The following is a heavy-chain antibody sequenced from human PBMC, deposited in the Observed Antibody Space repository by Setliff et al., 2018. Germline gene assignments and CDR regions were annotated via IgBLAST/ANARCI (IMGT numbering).Heavy chain of an antibody. V-gene: IGHV1-2*02. D-gene: IGHD1-26*01. Sequence: VKVSCKASGYTFTGYFIHWLRQAPGQGLEWLGWINPNKDVTKYAQKFQDRILMTKDTSLNTVYMELRSLRSDDTALYYCARDGSAFFYEHWGQGSLVTVSS. CDR3: ARDGSAFFYEH. CDR2: INPNKDVT. CDR1: GYTFTGYF. J-gene: IGHJ4*02.